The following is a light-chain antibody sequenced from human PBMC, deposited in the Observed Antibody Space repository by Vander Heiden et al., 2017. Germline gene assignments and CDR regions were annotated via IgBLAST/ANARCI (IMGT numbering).Light chain of an antibody. V-gene: IGLV1-51*02. CDR3: ATWDTDLTAVV. Sequence: QSVVTQPPSVSAAPGQKVSISCSGGSSNSGRNYVSWYLHVPGTAPKLLIHENNKRPSGIPDRFSASKSGTSATLGISGLQPGDEADYYCATWDTDLTAVVFGGGTKLTVL. CDR1: SSNSGRNY. CDR2: ENN. J-gene: IGLJ2*01.